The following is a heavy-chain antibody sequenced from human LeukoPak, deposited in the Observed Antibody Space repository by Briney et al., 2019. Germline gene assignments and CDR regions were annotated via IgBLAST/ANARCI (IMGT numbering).Heavy chain of an antibody. CDR3: AGAGSETQWRAFDF. Sequence: GGSLRLSCAASGSTFSRYDMHWVRQATGKGLEWVSGIGTAGDTYYAGSVKGRFTISRENAKNSLYLQMNSLTAGDTAVYYCAGAGSETQWRAFDFWGQGALVTVFS. CDR2: IGTAGDT. CDR1: GSTFSRYD. V-gene: IGHV3-13*01. D-gene: IGHD6-19*01. J-gene: IGHJ4*02.